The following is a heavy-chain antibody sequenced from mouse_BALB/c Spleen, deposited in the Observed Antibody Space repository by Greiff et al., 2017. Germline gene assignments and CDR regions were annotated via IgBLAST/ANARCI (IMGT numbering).Heavy chain of an antibody. V-gene: IGHV14-4*02. J-gene: IGHJ4*01. CDR1: GFNIKDYY. Sequence: EVQLQQSGAELVRSGASVKLSCTASGFNIKDYYMHWVKQRPEQGLEWIGWIDPENGDTEYAPKFQGKATMTADTSSNTAYLQLSSLTSEDTAVYYCNAGGYAYYAMDYWGQGTSVTVSS. CDR3: NAGGYAYYAMDY. CDR2: IDPENGDT. D-gene: IGHD2-2*01.